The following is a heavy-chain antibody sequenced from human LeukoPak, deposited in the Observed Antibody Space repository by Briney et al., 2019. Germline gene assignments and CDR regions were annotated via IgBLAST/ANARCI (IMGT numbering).Heavy chain of an antibody. D-gene: IGHD4-17*01. CDR3: AKGTTVTYYFDY. V-gene: IGHV3-23*01. CDR1: GFTFSSYG. CDR2: ISGSGGST. J-gene: IGHJ4*02. Sequence: GGSLRLSCAASGFTFSSYGMSWVRQAPGKGLEWVSAISGSGGSTYYADSVKGRFTISRDNSKNTLYLQMNSLRAEDTAVYYCAKGTTVTYYFDYWGQGTLVTVSS.